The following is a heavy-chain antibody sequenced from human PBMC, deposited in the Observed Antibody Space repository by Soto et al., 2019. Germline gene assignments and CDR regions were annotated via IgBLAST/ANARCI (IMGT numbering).Heavy chain of an antibody. CDR1: GGYISSGGYY. D-gene: IGHD2-2*01. CDR3: ARCSLVVVPAPGFAP. Sequence: QVQLQESGPGLVKPSETLSLTCTVSGGYISSGGYYWSWIRQHPGKGLEWIGYIYYSGTTYYNPSLKSRVTISVDTSKNQFSLKLSSVSAADTALYYCARCSLVVVPAPGFAPWGRGTLVTVSS. V-gene: IGHV4-31*03. J-gene: IGHJ5*02. CDR2: IYYSGTT.